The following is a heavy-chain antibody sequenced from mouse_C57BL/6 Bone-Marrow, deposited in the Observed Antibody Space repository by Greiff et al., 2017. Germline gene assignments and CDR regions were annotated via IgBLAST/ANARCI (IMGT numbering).Heavy chain of an antibody. D-gene: IGHD1-1*01. CDR2: ISYSGST. J-gene: IGHJ1*03. CDR3: ARNYYYGSSYGYFDV. V-gene: IGHV3-8*01. CDR1: GYSITSDY. Sequence: EVQLQQSGPGLAKPSQTLSLTCSVTGYSITSDYWNWIRKFPGNKLEYMGYISYSGSTYYNPSLKSRISITRDTSKNQYYLQLNSVTTEDTATYYCARNYYYGSSYGYFDVWGTGTTVTVSS.